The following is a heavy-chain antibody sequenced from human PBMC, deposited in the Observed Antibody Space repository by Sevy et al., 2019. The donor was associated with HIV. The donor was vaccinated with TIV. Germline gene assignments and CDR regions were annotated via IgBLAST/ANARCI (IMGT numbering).Heavy chain of an antibody. D-gene: IGHD5-18*01. V-gene: IGHV1-18*01. J-gene: IGHJ4*02. CDR2: ISAYNGNT. CDR1: GYTFTSYG. CDR3: ARGVSETWIQLWFLDY. Sequence: ASVKVSCKASGYTFTSYGINWVRQAPGQGLEWMGWISAYNGNTNYAQKLQGRVTMTTDTSTSTAYMELRSLRSDDTAVYYCARGVSETWIQLWFLDYWGQGTLVTVSS.